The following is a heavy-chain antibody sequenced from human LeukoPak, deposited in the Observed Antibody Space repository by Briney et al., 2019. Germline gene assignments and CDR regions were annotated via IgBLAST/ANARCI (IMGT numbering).Heavy chain of an antibody. D-gene: IGHD1/OR15-1a*01. V-gene: IGHV3-13*01. CDR1: GFTFSSFD. J-gene: IGHJ6*03. Sequence: GGSLRLSCAASGFTFSSFDMHWVRQPTGQGLEWVSTIGTASETYYPGSVEGRFTLSRDHAKNSLYLQMNSLTAGDTAVYFCAKGPPRGTYYYMDVSGNGTTFTVSS. CDR2: IGTASET. CDR3: AKGPPRGTYYYMDV.